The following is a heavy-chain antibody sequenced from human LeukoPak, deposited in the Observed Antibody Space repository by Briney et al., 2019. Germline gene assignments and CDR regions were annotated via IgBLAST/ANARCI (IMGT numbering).Heavy chain of an antibody. CDR3: ARGGNSPGY. CDR1: GGSISNYY. CDR2: IFYSGST. D-gene: IGHD1-1*01. V-gene: IGHV4-59*01. J-gene: IGHJ4*02. Sequence: PSETLSLTCTVSGGSISNYYWSWIRQPPGKGLEWIGSIFYSGSTNYNPSLKSRVTISVDTSKNQFSLKPTSVSAADTAVYYCARGGNSPGYWGQGTLVTVSS.